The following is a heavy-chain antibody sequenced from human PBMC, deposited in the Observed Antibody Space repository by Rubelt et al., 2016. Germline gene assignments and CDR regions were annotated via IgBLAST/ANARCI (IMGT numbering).Heavy chain of an antibody. D-gene: IGHD5-24*01. V-gene: IGHV3-30*02. CDR2: IRYDGNSK. Sequence: QVQLVESGGGVVQPGGSLRLSCAASGFTFSNYGMHWVRQAPGKGLEWMTFIRYDGNSKYYADSVKGRFTISRDNVKNSRYLKRSGLRAEETAVYYCARGDGHTPTFDYWGQGTLVTVSS. CDR1: GFTFSNYG. CDR3: ARGDGHTPTFDY. J-gene: IGHJ4*02.